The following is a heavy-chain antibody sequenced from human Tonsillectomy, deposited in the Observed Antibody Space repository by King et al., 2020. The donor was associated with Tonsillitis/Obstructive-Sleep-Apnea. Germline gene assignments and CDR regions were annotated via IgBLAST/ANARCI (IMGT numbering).Heavy chain of an antibody. CDR1: GFTFSSFG. Sequence: VQLVESGGGVVQPGRSLRLSCTASGFTFSSFGMHWVRQAPGKGLEWVAVLSYDGSDKYCADSVKGRFTISRDNSKNKVYLQMNSLRAEDTAVYFCAKDRDLGTLDYWGQGTLVIVSS. CDR2: LSYDGSDK. CDR3: AKDRDLGTLDY. D-gene: IGHD3-10*01. J-gene: IGHJ4*02. V-gene: IGHV3-30*18.